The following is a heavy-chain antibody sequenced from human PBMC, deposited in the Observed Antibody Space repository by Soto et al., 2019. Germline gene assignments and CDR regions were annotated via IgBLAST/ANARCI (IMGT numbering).Heavy chain of an antibody. CDR3: AKDFIGTSADAFDI. CDR2: ISVSGGST. Sequence: EVQLLESGGGLIQLGGSLRLSCAASGFTFSNYAMTWVRQAPGKGLEWVSGISVSGGSTYYAGSVKGRFTISRDNSKNMLYLQMNSLRAEDTAVYYCAKDFIGTSADAFDIWGQGTVVTVSS. J-gene: IGHJ3*02. D-gene: IGHD1-26*01. V-gene: IGHV3-23*01. CDR1: GFTFSNYA.